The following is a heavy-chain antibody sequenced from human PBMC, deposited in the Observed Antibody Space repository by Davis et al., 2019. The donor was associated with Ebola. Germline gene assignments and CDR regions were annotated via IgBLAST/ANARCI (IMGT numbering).Heavy chain of an antibody. CDR2: INSNGGST. J-gene: IGHJ4*02. CDR3: ARLVAYCGGDCPGDY. CDR1: GFTFSSYT. D-gene: IGHD2-21*01. Sequence: GESLKISCAASGFTFSSYTMHWVRQAPGKGLEYVSAINSNGGSTYYANSVTGRFTISRDNAKNSLYLQMNSLRAEDTAVYYCARLVAYCGGDCPGDYWGQGTLVTVSS. V-gene: IGHV3-64*01.